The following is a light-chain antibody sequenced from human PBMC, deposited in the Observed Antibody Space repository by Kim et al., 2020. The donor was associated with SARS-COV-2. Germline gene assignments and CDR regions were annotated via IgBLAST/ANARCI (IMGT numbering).Light chain of an antibody. Sequence: IHMTQTPSTLSASVGDSVTITCRASQSISDWLAWYQQKPGKAPNLLIYKASTLESEVPSRFSGIGSGTEFSLTISSLQPDDFATYYGKHYNSYPYTLGQETKLEI. CDR1: QSISDW. CDR2: KAS. V-gene: IGKV1-5*03. CDR3: KHYNSYPYT. J-gene: IGKJ2*01.